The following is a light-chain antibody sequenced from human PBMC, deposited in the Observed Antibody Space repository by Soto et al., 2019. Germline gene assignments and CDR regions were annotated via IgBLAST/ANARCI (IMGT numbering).Light chain of an antibody. CDR2: GAS. CDR1: QTIDNN. CDR3: QQYNNWPPLT. J-gene: IGKJ4*01. Sequence: EIVMTQSPATLSVSPGDRVTLSCRASQTIDNNLAWYQQRPGQPPRLLIYGASTRANGIPARFSGSGSGTEFTLTISSLQSEDFVVYCCQQYNNWPPLTFGGGTKVEIK. V-gene: IGKV3D-15*01.